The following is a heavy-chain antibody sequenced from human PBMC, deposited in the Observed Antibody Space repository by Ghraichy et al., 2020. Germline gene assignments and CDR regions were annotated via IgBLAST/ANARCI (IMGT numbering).Heavy chain of an antibody. CDR2: IYYSGST. CDR3: ARDGRTMKGDYGPFDY. J-gene: IGHJ4*02. V-gene: IGHV4-31*03. CDR1: GGSISSGGYY. D-gene: IGHD4-17*01. Sequence: SQTLSLTCTVSGGSISSGGYYWSWIRQHPGKGLEWIGYIYYSGSTYYNPSLKSRVTISVDTSKNQFSLKLSSVTAADTAVYYCARDGRTMKGDYGPFDYWGQGTLVTVSS.